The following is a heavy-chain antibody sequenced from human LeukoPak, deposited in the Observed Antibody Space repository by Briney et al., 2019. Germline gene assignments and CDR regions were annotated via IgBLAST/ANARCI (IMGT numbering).Heavy chain of an antibody. CDR1: GFTSSSFE. J-gene: IGHJ4*02. Sequence: PGGSLRLSCAGSGFTSSSFEMSWVRQAPGQGLEWVSYISPSGSIIYYADSVKGRFTISRDNAKDSLYLQMNSLRAEDTAVYSCARGGRGTSGWLTHFDYWGQGTLVTVSS. D-gene: IGHD6-19*01. CDR2: ISPSGSII. CDR3: ARGGRGTSGWLTHFDY. V-gene: IGHV3-48*03.